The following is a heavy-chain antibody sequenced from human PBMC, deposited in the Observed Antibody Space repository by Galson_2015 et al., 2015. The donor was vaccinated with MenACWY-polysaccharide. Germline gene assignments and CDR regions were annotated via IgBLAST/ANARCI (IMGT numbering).Heavy chain of an antibody. V-gene: IGHV3-7*01. CDR1: GFTFRSTW. D-gene: IGHD7-27*01. CDR2: INLDGSQK. Sequence: SLRLSCAASGFTFRSTWMSWVRQAPGKGLERVALINLDGSQKDYMDSVKGRFAISRENAKNSLYLQINSLRAEDTAVYYCARDPNWGNSFGPWGRGTLVTVSS. J-gene: IGHJ5*02. CDR3: ARDPNWGNSFGP.